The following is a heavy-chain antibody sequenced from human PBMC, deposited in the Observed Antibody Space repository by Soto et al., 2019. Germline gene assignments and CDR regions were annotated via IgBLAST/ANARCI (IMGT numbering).Heavy chain of an antibody. J-gene: IGHJ4*02. Sequence: ASVKVSCKAPGDTFTSYYVHWVRQAPGQGLEWMGIINPSGGSTSYAQKFQGRVTMTRDTSTSTVYMELSSLRSEDTAVYYCAREATLLPYYGSGSYSDYWGQGTLVTVSS. CDR3: AREATLLPYYGSGSYSDY. D-gene: IGHD3-10*01. CDR1: GDTFTSYY. V-gene: IGHV1-46*01. CDR2: INPSGGST.